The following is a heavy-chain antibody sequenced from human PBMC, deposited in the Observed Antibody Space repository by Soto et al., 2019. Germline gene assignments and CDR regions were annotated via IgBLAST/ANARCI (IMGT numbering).Heavy chain of an antibody. CDR3: PRVRHPPVAVAGYFDL. CDR2: INHSGST. V-gene: IGHV4-34*01. CDR1: GGSFSGYY. Sequence: QVQLQQWGAGLLKPSETLSLTCAVYGGSFSGYYWSWIRQPPGKGLDWIGEINHSGSTNYNTSLKSRVTKSVDTSKNQFSLKLSSVTDADTAVYYCPRVRHPPVAVAGYFDLWGRGSLVTVSS. D-gene: IGHD6-19*01. J-gene: IGHJ2*01.